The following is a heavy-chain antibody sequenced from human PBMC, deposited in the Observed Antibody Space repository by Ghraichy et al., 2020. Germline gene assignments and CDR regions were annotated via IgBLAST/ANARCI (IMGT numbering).Heavy chain of an antibody. CDR3: ARATADTAMVSHYYYGMDV. D-gene: IGHD5-18*01. CDR1: GGSVSSGSYY. V-gene: IGHV4-61*01. CDR2: IYYSGST. J-gene: IGHJ6*02. Sequence: SQTLSLTCTVSGGSVSSGSYYWSWIRQPPGKGLEWIGYIYYSGSTNYNPSLKSRVTISVDTSKNQFSLKLSSVTAADTAVYYCARATADTAMVSHYYYGMDVWGQGTTVTVSS.